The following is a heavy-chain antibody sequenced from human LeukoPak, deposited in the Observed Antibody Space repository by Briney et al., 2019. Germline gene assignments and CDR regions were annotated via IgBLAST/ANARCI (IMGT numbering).Heavy chain of an antibody. V-gene: IGHV3-30-3*01. D-gene: IGHD5-12*01. CDR3: ARDSHAPNIDEVSCYFDY. J-gene: IGHJ4*02. CDR2: ISYDGSNK. CDR1: GFTFSSYA. Sequence: PGRSLRLSCAASGFTFSSYAMHWVRQAPGKGLEWVAVISYDGSNKYYADSVKGRFTISRDNSKNTLYLQMNSLRAEDTAVYYCARDSHAPNIDEVSCYFDYWGQGTLVTVSS.